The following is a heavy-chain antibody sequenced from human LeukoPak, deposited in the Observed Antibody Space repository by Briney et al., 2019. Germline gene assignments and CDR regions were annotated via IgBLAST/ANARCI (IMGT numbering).Heavy chain of an antibody. D-gene: IGHD5-12*01. V-gene: IGHV4-59*01. CDR2: IYYSGST. CDR1: GASLSSYH. CDR3: ARGQSGYDPYYYYYMDV. J-gene: IGHJ6*03. Sequence: PSETLSLTCTVTGASLSSYHWSWLRPPPAKGLEWMGYIYYSGSTNYNPSLKSRVTISVDTTKNQFSLKLRSVTAADTAVYYCARGQSGYDPYYYYYMDVWGKGTTVTVSS.